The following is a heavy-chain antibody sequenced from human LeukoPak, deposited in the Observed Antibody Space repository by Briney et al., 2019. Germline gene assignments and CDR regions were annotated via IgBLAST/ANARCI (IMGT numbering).Heavy chain of an antibody. CDR1: GFTFSTYT. CDR2: ISYDGSNE. V-gene: IGHV3-30-3*01. Sequence: GGSLRLSCEASGFTFSTYTMHWVRQAPGKGLEWVAVISYDGSNEYFADSVKGRSTISRDNSKNTLYLQMNSLRAEDTAVYYCARDAGATVGGGFDYWGQGTLVTVYS. D-gene: IGHD4-23*01. J-gene: IGHJ4*02. CDR3: ARDAGATVGGGFDY.